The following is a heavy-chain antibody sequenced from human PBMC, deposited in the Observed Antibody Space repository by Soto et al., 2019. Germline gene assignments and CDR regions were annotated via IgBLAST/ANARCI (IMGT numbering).Heavy chain of an antibody. CDR2: VIGSGVNV. J-gene: IGHJ4*02. Sequence: HPGGSLRLSCTASGFTFSNYAINWVRLAPGKRLEWVSSVIGSGVNVFYADSVKGRFTISRDNSKNTVYLEMNSLRADDTAEYFCAKGSAFECKGAICYPLDHWGRGTLVTVSS. CDR1: GFTFSNYA. CDR3: AKGSAFECKGAICYPLDH. V-gene: IGHV3-23*01. D-gene: IGHD3-10*01.